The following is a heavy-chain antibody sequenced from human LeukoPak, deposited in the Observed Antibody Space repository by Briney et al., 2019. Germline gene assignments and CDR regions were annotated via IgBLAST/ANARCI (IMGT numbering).Heavy chain of an antibody. Sequence: SETLSLTCTVSGGSISSSSYYWGWIRQPPGKGLEWIGSIYYSGSTYYNPSLKSRVTISVDTSKNQFSLKLSSVTAADTAVYYCARRKGNYGDYVDYWGQGTLVTVSS. D-gene: IGHD4-17*01. V-gene: IGHV4-39*01. J-gene: IGHJ4*02. CDR1: GGSISSSSYY. CDR2: IYYSGST. CDR3: ARRKGNYGDYVDY.